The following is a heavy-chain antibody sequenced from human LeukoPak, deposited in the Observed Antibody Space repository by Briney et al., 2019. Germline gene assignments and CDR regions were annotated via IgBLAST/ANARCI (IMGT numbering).Heavy chain of an antibody. CDR1: GGSTSGYY. D-gene: IGHD3-3*01. CDR2: IYTSGNT. Sequence: PSETLSLTCTVSGGSTSGYYWSWIRQPAGKGLEWIGRIYTSGNTNYIPSLKSRVTMSVDTSKNQFSLKLSSVTAADTAVYYCARADFWSGYYSHFDYWGQGTLVTVSS. V-gene: IGHV4-4*07. J-gene: IGHJ4*02. CDR3: ARADFWSGYYSHFDY.